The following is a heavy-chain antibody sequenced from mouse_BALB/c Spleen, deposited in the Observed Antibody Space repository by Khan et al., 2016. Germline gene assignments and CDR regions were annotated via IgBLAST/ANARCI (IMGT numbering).Heavy chain of an antibody. Sequence: EVQLVESGGGLVQPKGSLKLSCAASGFTFNTYAMNWVRQAPGKGLEWVARIRSKSNNYATYYADSVKDRFTISRDDSQSMLYLQMNNLKTEDTAMYDCLRQRLLTPYWYFDVWGAGTTVTVSS. D-gene: IGHD2-3*01. CDR2: IRSKSNNYAT. J-gene: IGHJ1*01. V-gene: IGHV10-1*02. CDR1: GFTFNTYA. CDR3: LRQRLLTPYWYFDV.